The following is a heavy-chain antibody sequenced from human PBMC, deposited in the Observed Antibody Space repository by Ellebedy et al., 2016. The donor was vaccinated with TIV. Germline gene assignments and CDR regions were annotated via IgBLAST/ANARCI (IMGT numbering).Heavy chain of an antibody. CDR3: ARGQLVVGY. D-gene: IGHD6-13*01. Sequence: MPSETLSLTCDVSGGSVSSGYYYWSWLRQPPGKGLEYIGYIYYRGNTNYNPSLKSRVTISVDTSKNQFSLKLSAVTAADTAVYYCARGQLVVGYWGQGTLVTVSS. CDR1: GGSVSSGYYY. J-gene: IGHJ4*02. V-gene: IGHV4-61*01. CDR2: IYYRGNT.